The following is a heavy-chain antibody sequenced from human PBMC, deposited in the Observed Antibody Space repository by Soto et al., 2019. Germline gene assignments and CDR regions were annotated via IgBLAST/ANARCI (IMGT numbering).Heavy chain of an antibody. CDR1: GGTFSSYA. V-gene: IGHV1-69*13. D-gene: IGHD2-2*01. J-gene: IGHJ6*02. Sequence: ASVKVSCKASGGTFSSYAISWVRQAPGQGLEWMGGIIPIFGTANYAQKFQGRVTITADESTSTAYMELSSLRSEDTAVYYCARDRDCSSTSCRPGVTALTHYYYYYGMDVWGQGTTVTVSS. CDR2: IIPIFGTA. CDR3: ARDRDCSSTSCRPGVTALTHYYYYYGMDV.